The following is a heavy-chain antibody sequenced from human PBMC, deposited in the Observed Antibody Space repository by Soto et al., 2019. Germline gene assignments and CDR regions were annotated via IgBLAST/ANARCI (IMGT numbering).Heavy chain of an antibody. J-gene: IGHJ4*02. Sequence: QVQLVQSGAEVKKPGSSVKVSCKASGGTFSSYTISWVRQAPGRGLEWMGRIIPILGIANYAQKFQGRVTITADKSTSTAYMELSSLRSEDTAVYYCASRGYSSSWTDDYWGQGTLVTVSS. CDR2: IIPILGIA. CDR3: ASRGYSSSWTDDY. CDR1: GGTFSSYT. D-gene: IGHD6-13*01. V-gene: IGHV1-69*02.